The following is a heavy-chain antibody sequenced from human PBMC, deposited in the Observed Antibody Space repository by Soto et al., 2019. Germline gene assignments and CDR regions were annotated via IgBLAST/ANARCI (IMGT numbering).Heavy chain of an antibody. Sequence: PSETLSLTCTVSGGSISSYYWSWIRQPPGKGLEWIGYIYYNGSTNYNPSLKSRVTISVDTSKNQFSLKQSSVTAADTAVYYCARVGCYDFWSGYYCPLDYWGQGTLVPVSS. CDR1: GGSISSYY. CDR3: ARVGCYDFWSGYYCPLDY. J-gene: IGHJ4*02. CDR2: IYYNGST. D-gene: IGHD3-3*01. V-gene: IGHV4-59*01.